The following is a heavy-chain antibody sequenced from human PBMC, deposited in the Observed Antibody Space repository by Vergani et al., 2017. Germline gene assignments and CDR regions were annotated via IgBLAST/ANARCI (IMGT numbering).Heavy chain of an antibody. D-gene: IGHD2-15*01. Sequence: QVQLQESGPGLVKPSETLSLTCTVSGGSISSYYWSWIRQPPGKGLEWIGYVYHNGSTKYNPSLKSRVTISIHTSKNQFSLNLSSVTAADTAVYYCARELQVRNWFDPWGQGTLVTVSS. CDR2: VYHNGST. V-gene: IGHV4-59*01. CDR1: GGSISSYY. CDR3: ARELQVRNWFDP. J-gene: IGHJ5*02.